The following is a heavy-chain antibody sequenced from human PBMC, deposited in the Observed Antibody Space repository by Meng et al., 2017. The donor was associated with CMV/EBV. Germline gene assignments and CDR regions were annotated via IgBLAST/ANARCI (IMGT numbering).Heavy chain of an antibody. V-gene: IGHV3-30*02. Sequence: GGSLRLSCAASGFTVSSNYMSWVRQAPGKGLEWVAFIRYDGSNKYYADSVKGRFTISRDNSKNTLYLQMNSLRAEDTAVYYCAKALDYWGQGTLVTVSS. CDR2: IRYDGSNK. CDR1: GFTVSSNY. CDR3: AKALDY. J-gene: IGHJ4*02.